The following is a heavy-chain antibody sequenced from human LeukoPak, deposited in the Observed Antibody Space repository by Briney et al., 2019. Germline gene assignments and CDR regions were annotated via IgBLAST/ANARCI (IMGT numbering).Heavy chain of an antibody. J-gene: IGHJ4*02. Sequence: SGPVLVKPTKTLTLTCTVSGFSLSNARMGVSWIRQPPGKALEWLAHIFSNDEKSYSTSLKSRLTISKDTSKSQVVLTMTNMDPVDTATYYCARTEGTTVIDYWGQGTLVTVSS. D-gene: IGHD4-17*01. CDR1: GFSLSNARMG. CDR2: IFSNDEK. V-gene: IGHV2-26*01. CDR3: ARTEGTTVIDY.